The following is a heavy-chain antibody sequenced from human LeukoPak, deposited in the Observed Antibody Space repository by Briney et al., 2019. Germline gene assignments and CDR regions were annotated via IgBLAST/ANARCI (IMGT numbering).Heavy chain of an antibody. CDR2: INHSGNT. CDR3: ARSKDGSGFAAY. CDR1: GGSFSGYY. Sequence: PSETLSLTCAVYGGSFSGYYWTWIRQPPGKGLEWIGDINHSGNTNYNPSLKSRVAISVDTSKNQFSLKLSSVIAADTAMYYCARSKDGSGFAAYWGQGTQVTVSS. D-gene: IGHD3-22*01. V-gene: IGHV4-34*01. J-gene: IGHJ4*02.